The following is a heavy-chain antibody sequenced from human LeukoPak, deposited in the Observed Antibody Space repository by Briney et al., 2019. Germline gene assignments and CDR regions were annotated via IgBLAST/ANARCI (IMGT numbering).Heavy chain of an antibody. Sequence: SETLSLTCSVSGGSISTFYWSWIRQPPGKGLEWIGYIYYSGSTSYNPSLKSRVTISVDTSKNQFSLDLSSVTAADTAVYYCARHGIVDSSRKYYFDYWGQGTLVTVSS. D-gene: IGHD6-13*01. CDR1: GGSISTFY. CDR3: ARHGIVDSSRKYYFDY. CDR2: IYYSGST. J-gene: IGHJ4*02. V-gene: IGHV4-59*08.